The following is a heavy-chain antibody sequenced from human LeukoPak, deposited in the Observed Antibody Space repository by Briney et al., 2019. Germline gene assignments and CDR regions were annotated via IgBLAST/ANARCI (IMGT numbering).Heavy chain of an antibody. CDR3: ATSESQTQFDY. CDR1: GYRFTTYW. J-gene: IGHJ4*02. D-gene: IGHD3-10*01. Sequence: KISCKASGYRFTTYWIGWVRQMPGKGLEWMGIIFPGDSDTIYSPSFQGQVTISADKSINTAYLHWSSLKASDTALYYCATSESQTQFDYWGQGTRVTVSS. CDR2: IFPGDSDT. V-gene: IGHV5-51*01.